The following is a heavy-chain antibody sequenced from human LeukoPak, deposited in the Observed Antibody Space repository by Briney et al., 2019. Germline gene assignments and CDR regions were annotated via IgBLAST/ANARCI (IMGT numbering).Heavy chain of an antibody. CDR3: AKDPRTYCGGDCYSPAYFDY. CDR2: ISYDGSNK. J-gene: IGHJ4*02. Sequence: GGSLRLSCAASGFTFCSYGMHWVRQAPGKGLEWVAVISYDGSNKYYADSVKGRFTISRDNSKNTLYLQMNSLRAEDTAVYYRAKDPRTYCGGDCYSPAYFDYWGQGTLVTVSS. CDR1: GFTFCSYG. V-gene: IGHV3-30*18. D-gene: IGHD2-21*02.